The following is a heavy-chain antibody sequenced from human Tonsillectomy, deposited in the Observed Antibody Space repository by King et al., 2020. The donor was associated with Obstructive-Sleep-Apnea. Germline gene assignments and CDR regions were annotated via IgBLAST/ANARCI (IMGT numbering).Heavy chain of an antibody. D-gene: IGHD6-13*01. CDR1: GGSISSSSYY. CDR3: ARDEQLIPYWYFDL. CDR2: IYHSGST. V-gene: IGHV4-39*07. J-gene: IGHJ2*01. Sequence: QLQESGPGLVKPSETLSLTCTVSGGSISSSSYYWGWIRQPPGKGLGWIGSIYHSGSTYYNPSLKSRVTISVDTSKNQFSLKLNSVTAADTAVYYCARDEQLIPYWYFDLWGRGTLVTVSS.